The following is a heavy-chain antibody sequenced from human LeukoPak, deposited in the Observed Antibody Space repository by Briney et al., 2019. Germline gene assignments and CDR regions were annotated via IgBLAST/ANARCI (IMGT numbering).Heavy chain of an antibody. J-gene: IGHJ4*02. Sequence: PGGPLRLSCAASGFPFSSYWMTWVRQAPGRGLEWVAHIKQDETEKYYVESVEGRFTIARDNGQNLLYLQLASLRAEDTAVYYCARDRALYFGEFAFDYWGQGTLVTVSS. V-gene: IGHV3-7*03. D-gene: IGHD3-10*01. CDR2: IKQDETEK. CDR3: ARDRALYFGEFAFDY. CDR1: GFPFSSYW.